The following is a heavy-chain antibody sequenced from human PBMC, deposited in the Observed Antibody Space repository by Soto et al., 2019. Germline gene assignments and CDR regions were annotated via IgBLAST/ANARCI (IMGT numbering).Heavy chain of an antibody. D-gene: IGHD3-3*01. CDR3: TKGRYLEWFLSGGGEES. CDR1: NYNFINAW. CDR2: ITSNADGGIST. J-gene: IGHJ5*02. Sequence: PGGSLRLSCTVSNYNFINAWMNWVRQAPGKGLEWVGRITSNADGGISTYYADSVKGRFTISRDQSKNTIYLQMDSLRVEDTALYYCTKGRYLEWFLSGGGEESWGRGTLVTVSS. V-gene: IGHV3-15*07.